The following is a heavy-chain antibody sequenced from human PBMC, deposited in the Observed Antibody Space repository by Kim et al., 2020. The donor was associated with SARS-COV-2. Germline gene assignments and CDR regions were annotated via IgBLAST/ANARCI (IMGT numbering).Heavy chain of an antibody. CDR1: GGSISSYY. V-gene: IGHV4-59*01. CDR3: ARDPGYDYVWGSYRYTWSGWFDP. Sequence: SETLSLTCTVSGGSISSYYWSWIRQPPGKGLEWIGYIYYSGSTNYNPSLKSRVTISVDTSKNQFSLKLSSVTAADTAVYYCARDPGYDYVWGSYRYTWSGWFDPWGQGTLVTVSS. J-gene: IGHJ5*02. D-gene: IGHD3-16*02. CDR2: IYYSGST.